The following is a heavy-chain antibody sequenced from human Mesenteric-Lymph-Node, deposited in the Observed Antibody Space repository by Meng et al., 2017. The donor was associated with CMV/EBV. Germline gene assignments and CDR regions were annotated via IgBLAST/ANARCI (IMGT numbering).Heavy chain of an antibody. CDR3: ARDQGGDDFWSGYNYYYYYGMDV. Sequence: GESLKISCAASGFTFSSYEMNWVRQAPGKGLEWLSYISSGGSTTIYADSVEGRFTVSRDNAKNSMYLQMNSLRAEDTAVYYCARDQGGDDFWSGYNYYYYYGMDVWGQGTTVTVSS. CDR2: ISSGGSTT. D-gene: IGHD3-3*01. V-gene: IGHV3-48*03. CDR1: GFTFSSYE. J-gene: IGHJ6*02.